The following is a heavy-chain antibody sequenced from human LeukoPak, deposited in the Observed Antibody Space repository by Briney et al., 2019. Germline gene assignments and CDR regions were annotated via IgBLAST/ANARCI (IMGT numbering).Heavy chain of an antibody. Sequence: SETLSLTCTVSGVSISSGDYYWSWIRQPPGKGLEWIGYIYHSGSTYYNPSLKSRVTISVDTSKNQFSLKLSSVTAADTAVYYCAIRPITGTTADAFDIWGQGTMVTVSS. D-gene: IGHD1-7*01. CDR3: AIRPITGTTADAFDI. J-gene: IGHJ3*02. V-gene: IGHV4-30-4*08. CDR1: GVSISSGDYY. CDR2: IYHSGST.